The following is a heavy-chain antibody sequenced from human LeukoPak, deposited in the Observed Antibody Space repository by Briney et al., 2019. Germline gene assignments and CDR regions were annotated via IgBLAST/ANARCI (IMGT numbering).Heavy chain of an antibody. V-gene: IGHV4-59*08. CDR1: GGSISSYY. CDR2: IYYSGST. J-gene: IGHJ4*02. CDR3: ARTARDVRFDY. Sequence: AWETLSLTCTVSGGSISSYYWSWIRQPPGKGLEWIGYIYYSGSTNYNPSLKSRVTISVDTSKNQFSLKLSSVTAADTAVYYCARTARDVRFDYWGQGTLLTVSS. D-gene: IGHD2-21*02.